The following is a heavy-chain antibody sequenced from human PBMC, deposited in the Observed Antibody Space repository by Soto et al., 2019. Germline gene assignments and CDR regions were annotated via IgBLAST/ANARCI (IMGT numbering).Heavy chain of an antibody. Sequence: EVHLLQSGGGLVQPGGSLRLSCAASGFSFSSFALSWVRQSPGKGLEWVAAVSGRGGDTYYANSVKGRFTISRDNSQNTLVLQMNSLRAEDSAIYYCAKDPNYDFWSGFSAVYFDYWGQGTLVTVSS. D-gene: IGHD3-3*01. CDR3: AKDPNYDFWSGFSAVYFDY. CDR2: VSGRGGDT. V-gene: IGHV3-23*01. CDR1: GFSFSSFA. J-gene: IGHJ4*02.